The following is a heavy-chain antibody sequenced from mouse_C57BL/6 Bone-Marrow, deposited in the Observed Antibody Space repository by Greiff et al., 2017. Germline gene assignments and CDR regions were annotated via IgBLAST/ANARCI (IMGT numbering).Heavy chain of an antibody. CDR3: ARHYYYGSSYVFFAY. CDR2: ISGGGGNT. CDR1: GFTFSSYT. D-gene: IGHD1-1*01. V-gene: IGHV5-9*01. J-gene: IGHJ3*01. Sequence: EVKLVESGGGLVKPGGSLKLSCAASGFTFSSYTMSWVRQTPEKRLEWVATISGGGGNTYYPDSVKGRFTISSDNAKNTLYLQMSSLRSEDTALYYCARHYYYGSSYVFFAYWGQGTLVTVSA.